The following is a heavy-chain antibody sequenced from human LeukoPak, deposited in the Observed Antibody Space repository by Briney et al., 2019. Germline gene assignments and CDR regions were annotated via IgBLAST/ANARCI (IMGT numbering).Heavy chain of an antibody. D-gene: IGHD3-10*01. Sequence: WAPVKVSCRASGYTFTGYYMHWVRQAPGQGLEWMGWINPNSGGTNYAQKFQGRVTMTRDTSISTAYMELSRLRSDDTAVYYCARDYGSGSYSYNWFDPWGQGTLVTVSS. CDR3: ARDYGSGSYSYNWFDP. CDR2: INPNSGGT. J-gene: IGHJ5*02. V-gene: IGHV1-2*02. CDR1: GYTFTGYY.